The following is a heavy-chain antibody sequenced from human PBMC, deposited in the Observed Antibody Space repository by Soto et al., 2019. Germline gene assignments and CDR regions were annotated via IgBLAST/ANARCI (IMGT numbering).Heavy chain of an antibody. J-gene: IGHJ6*02. CDR3: ARDRALRYFDWPSGYYYYGMDV. Sequence: QVQLQESGPGLVKPSQTLSLTCTVSGGSISSGGYYWSWIRQHPGKGLEWIGYIYYSGSTYYNPSIKSRVTISVDTSKNQFSLKLSSVTAADTAVYYCARDRALRYFDWPSGYYYYGMDVWGQGTTVTVSS. D-gene: IGHD3-9*01. V-gene: IGHV4-31*03. CDR1: GGSISSGGYY. CDR2: IYYSGST.